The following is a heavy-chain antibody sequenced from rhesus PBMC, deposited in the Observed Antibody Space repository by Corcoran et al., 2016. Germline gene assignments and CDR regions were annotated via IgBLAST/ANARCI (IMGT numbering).Heavy chain of an antibody. D-gene: IGHD5-12*01. CDR3: ARGFGYSYDY. V-gene: IGHV4-147*01. CDR2: IFGSSAST. CDR1: CCSISRNY. Sequence: QVQLQESGPGLVKPSETLSPTCAASCCSISRNYRSWHRTPQGKGLECIGRIFGSSASTSYNPSLTSRVTISTDTSKNQFSLKLSSVTAADTAVYYCARGFGYSYDYWGQGVLVTVSS. J-gene: IGHJ4*01.